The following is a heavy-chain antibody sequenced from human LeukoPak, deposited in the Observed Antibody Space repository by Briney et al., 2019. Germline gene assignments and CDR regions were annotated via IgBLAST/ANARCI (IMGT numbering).Heavy chain of an antibody. CDR1: GYSFTSYW. CDR2: IYPGDSDT. V-gene: IGHV5-51*01. CDR3: ARPSTMVRGVTDAFDI. D-gene: IGHD3-10*01. Sequence: GESLKISCKGSGYSFTSYWIGWVRQMPGKGLEWMGIIYPGDSDTRYSPSFQGQVTISADKSISTAYLQWSSLKASDTAMYYCARPSTMVRGVTDAFDIWGQGTMVTVSS. J-gene: IGHJ3*02.